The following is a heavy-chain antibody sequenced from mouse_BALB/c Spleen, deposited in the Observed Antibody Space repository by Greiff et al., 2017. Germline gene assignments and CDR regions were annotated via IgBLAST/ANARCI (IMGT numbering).Heavy chain of an antibody. Sequence: QVHVKQSGAELVRPGVSVKISCKGSGYTFTDYAMHWVKQSHAKSLEWIGVISTYYGDASYNQKFKGKATMTVDKSSSTAYMELARLTSEDSAIYYCARELDYWGQGTTLTVSS. CDR3: ARELDY. CDR2: ISTYYGDA. V-gene: IGHV1S137*01. J-gene: IGHJ2*01. CDR1: GYTFTDYA.